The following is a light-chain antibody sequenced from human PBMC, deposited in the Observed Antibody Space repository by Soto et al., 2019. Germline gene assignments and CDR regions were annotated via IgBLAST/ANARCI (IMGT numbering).Light chain of an antibody. CDR2: ADN. V-gene: IGLV1-40*01. CDR3: QSYDTSLSGVI. Sequence: QSVLTQTPSVSGAPGQKITMSCTGSSSNIGAGYDVHWYQQLPGAAPRLLIYADNHRPSGVPDRFSASNSGTSASLAITGLQGEDEAVYYCQSYDTSLSGVIFGAGTKLTVL. J-gene: IGLJ2*01. CDR1: SSNIGAGYD.